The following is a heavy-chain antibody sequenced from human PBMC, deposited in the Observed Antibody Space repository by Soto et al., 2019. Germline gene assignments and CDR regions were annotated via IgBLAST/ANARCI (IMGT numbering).Heavy chain of an antibody. D-gene: IGHD2-8*01. CDR3: TAGKLYPSLDFDY. CDR2: IRSKAYGGTT. J-gene: IGHJ4*02. V-gene: IGHV3-49*04. CDR1: GFTFNDYT. Sequence: GGALRLSCTASGFTFNDYTLSWVRQAPGKGLEWLGFIRSKAYGGTTEYAASVKGRFTISRDDSKSIAYLQMNSLKTEDTAVYYCTAGKLYPSLDFDYWGQGTLVPVSS.